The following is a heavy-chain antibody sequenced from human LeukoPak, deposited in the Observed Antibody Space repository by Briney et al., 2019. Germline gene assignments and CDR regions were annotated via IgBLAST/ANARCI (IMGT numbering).Heavy chain of an antibody. J-gene: IGHJ4*02. CDR1: GFTFSSYG. CDR2: ISYDGSNK. CDR3: AKTQLGMGTVDY. V-gene: IGHV3-30*18. Sequence: PGGSLRLSCAASGFTFSSYGMHWVRQAPGKGLEWVAVISYDGSNKYYADSVKGRFTISRDNSKNTLYLQMNSLRAEDTAVYYCAKTQLGMGTVDYWGQGTLVTVSS. D-gene: IGHD7-27*01.